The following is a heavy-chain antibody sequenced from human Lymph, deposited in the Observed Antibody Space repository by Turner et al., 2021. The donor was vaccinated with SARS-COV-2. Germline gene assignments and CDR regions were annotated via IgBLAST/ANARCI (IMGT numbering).Heavy chain of an antibody. CDR1: GGTFSSYA. J-gene: IGHJ5*02. V-gene: IGHV1-69*04. CDR2: IIPILGIA. CDR3: ARGRLDSFGGGYYSWFDP. Sequence: QVQLVQSRAEVTKPESSVKVSCKASGGTFSSYAINWVRQAPGQGLEWMGRIIPILGIANYAQKFQGRVTITADKSTSTAYMELSSLRSEDTAVYYCARGRLDSFGGGYYSWFDPWGQGTLVTVSS. D-gene: IGHD1-26*01.